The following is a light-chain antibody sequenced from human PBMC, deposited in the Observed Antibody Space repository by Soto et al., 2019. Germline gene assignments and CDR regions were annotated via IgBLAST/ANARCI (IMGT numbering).Light chain of an antibody. V-gene: IGLV2-14*01. CDR3: TSYTSSSTQV. Sequence: QSALTQPASVSVSPGQSITSSCTGTSSDVGGYDYVSWYQQHPGTAPRLIIFEVTNRPSGVSNRFSGSKSGNTASLTISGLQAEDEADYYCTSYTSSSTQVFGTGTKVTVL. CDR1: SSDVGGYDY. J-gene: IGLJ1*01. CDR2: EVT.